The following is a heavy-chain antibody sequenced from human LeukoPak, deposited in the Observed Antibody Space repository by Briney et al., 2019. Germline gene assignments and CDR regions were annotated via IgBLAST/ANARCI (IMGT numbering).Heavy chain of an antibody. D-gene: IGHD3-9*01. J-gene: IGHJ4*02. CDR1: GFTFSSYG. CDR2: IRYDGSNK. V-gene: IGHV3-30*02. CDR3: AKDEAFYDILTGYPPSGDQPCYFDY. Sequence: PGGSLRLSCAASGFTFSSYGMHWVRQAPGKGLEWVAFIRYDGSNKYYADSVKGRFTISRDNSKNTLYLQMNSLRAEDTAVYYCAKDEAFYDILTGYPPSGDQPCYFDYWGQGTLVAVSS.